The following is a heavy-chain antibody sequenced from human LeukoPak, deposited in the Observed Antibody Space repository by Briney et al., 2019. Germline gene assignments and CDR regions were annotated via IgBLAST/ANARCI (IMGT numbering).Heavy chain of an antibody. CDR3: TRLTRYCSGGSCYSVDF. V-gene: IGHV3-73*01. CDR2: IRSKASSYAT. CDR1: GLTFSGSA. Sequence: GGSLRLSCAASGLTFSGSARHWVRQASGKGLEWVGRIRSKASSYATAYAASVKGRFTISRDDSKNTAYLQMNSLKTEVTAVYYCTRLTRYCSGGSCYSVDFWGRGTLVTVSS. D-gene: IGHD2-15*01. J-gene: IGHJ4*02.